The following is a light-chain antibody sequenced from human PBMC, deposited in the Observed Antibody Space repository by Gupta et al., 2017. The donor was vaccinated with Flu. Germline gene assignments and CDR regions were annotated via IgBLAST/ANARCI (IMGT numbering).Light chain of an antibody. V-gene: IGKV1-27*01. CDR1: QGISNY. CDR3: QKYNSASFT. J-gene: IGKJ5*01. CDR2: AAS. Sequence: PSSLSASVGDRVTITCRASQGISNYLAWYQQKPGKVPKLLIYAASTLQSGVPSRFSGSGSGTDFTLTISSLQPEDVATYYCQKYNSASFTFGQGTRLEIK.